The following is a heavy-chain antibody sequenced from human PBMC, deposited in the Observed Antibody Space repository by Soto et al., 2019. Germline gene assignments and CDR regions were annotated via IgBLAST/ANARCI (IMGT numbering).Heavy chain of an antibody. CDR3: AKGGTGGTTCRFDS. D-gene: IGHD1-1*01. Sequence: GGSLRLSCAASGFTFSSYAMSWVRQAPGKGLEWVANIKQDGSEKYYVDSAKGRFTISRDNAKNSLYLQMNSLRAEDTAVYYCAKGGTGGTTCRFDSWGQGSLVTVS. CDR2: IKQDGSEK. J-gene: IGHJ5*01. V-gene: IGHV3-7*03. CDR1: GFTFSSYA.